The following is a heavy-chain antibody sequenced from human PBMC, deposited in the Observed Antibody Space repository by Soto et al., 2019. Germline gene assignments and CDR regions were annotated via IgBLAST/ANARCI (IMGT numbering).Heavy chain of an antibody. J-gene: IGHJ5*02. Sequence: SETPSLTCTVSGGSISSSSYYWGGILQPPGKGLEWIGSIYYSGSTYYNPSLKSRVTISVDTSKNQFSLKLSSVTAADTAVYYCARGVIVVVVAALNWFDPWSQGTLVTVS. CDR1: GGSISSSSYY. CDR2: IYYSGST. V-gene: IGHV4-39*01. CDR3: ARGVIVVVVAALNWFDP. D-gene: IGHD2-15*01.